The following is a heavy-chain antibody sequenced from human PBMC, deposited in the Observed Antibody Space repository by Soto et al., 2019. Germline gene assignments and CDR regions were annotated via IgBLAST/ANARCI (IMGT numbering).Heavy chain of an antibody. J-gene: IGHJ6*02. CDR3: ARDPRGIRAFYYYGMDV. V-gene: IGHV1-69*04. CDR2: IIPILGIA. CDR1: GGTFSSYT. Sequence: SVKVSCKASGGTFSSYTISWVRQAPGQGLEWMGRIIPILGIANYAQKFQGRVTITADKSTSTAYMELSSLRSEDTAVYYCARDPRGIRAFYYYGMDVWGQGTTVTVS. D-gene: IGHD3-3*02.